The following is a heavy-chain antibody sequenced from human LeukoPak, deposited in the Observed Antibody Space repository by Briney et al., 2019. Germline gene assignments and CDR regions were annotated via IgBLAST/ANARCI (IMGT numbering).Heavy chain of an antibody. CDR1: GYSFTSYW. Sequence: GESLKISCKGFGYSFTSYWIGWVRQMPGKGLEWMGIIYPGDSDTRYSPSFQGQVTISADKSISTAYLQWSSLKASDTAMYYCARRFGSVVVNDDAFDIWGQGTMVTVSS. CDR2: IYPGDSDT. D-gene: IGHD3-22*01. J-gene: IGHJ3*02. V-gene: IGHV5-51*01. CDR3: ARRFGSVVVNDDAFDI.